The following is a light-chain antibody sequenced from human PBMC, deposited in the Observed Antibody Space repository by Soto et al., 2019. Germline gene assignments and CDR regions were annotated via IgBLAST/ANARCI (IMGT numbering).Light chain of an antibody. CDR1: QSVSNY. Sequence: IVLTQSPATLSLSPGERATLSCRASQSVSNYLGWYQQKPGQAPRLLIYDASNRATGIPDRFSGSESGTDFTLTISRLEPEDFAVYYCQQYGNSITFGQGTRLEI. CDR3: QQYGNSIT. V-gene: IGKV3-11*01. J-gene: IGKJ5*01. CDR2: DAS.